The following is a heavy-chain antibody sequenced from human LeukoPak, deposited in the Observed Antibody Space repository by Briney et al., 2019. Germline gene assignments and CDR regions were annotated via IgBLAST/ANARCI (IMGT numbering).Heavy chain of an antibody. V-gene: IGHV3-7*01. CDR3: ARSIAARLSYYYYYMDV. CDR1: GFIFSSYS. CDR2: IKQDGSEK. J-gene: IGHJ6*03. D-gene: IGHD6-6*01. Sequence: GGSLRLSCVASGFIFSSYSMYWVRQAPGKGLEWVANIKQDGSEKYYVDSVKGRFTISRDNAKNSLYLQMNSLRAEDTAVYYCARSIAARLSYYYYYMDVWGKGTTVTVSS.